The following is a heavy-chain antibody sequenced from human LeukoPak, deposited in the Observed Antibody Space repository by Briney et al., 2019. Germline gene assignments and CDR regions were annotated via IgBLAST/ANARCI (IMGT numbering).Heavy chain of an antibody. V-gene: IGHV4-59*01. D-gene: IGHD6-19*01. CDR2: IYYSGST. J-gene: IGHJ4*02. Sequence: SETLSLTCTVSVGSISRYYGCWIPDPPGKRLEWIGYIYYSGSTNYNTALRSRVTISADAAKNQFPLKLRPVTAADTAVYYCARGSVAGTRGRCEFDYWGQGTLVTVSS. CDR1: VGSISRYY. CDR3: ARGSVAGTRGRCEFDY.